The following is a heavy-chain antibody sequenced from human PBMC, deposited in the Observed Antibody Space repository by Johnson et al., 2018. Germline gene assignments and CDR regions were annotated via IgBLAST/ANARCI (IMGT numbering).Heavy chain of an antibody. V-gene: IGHV3-11*04. Sequence: QVQLVESGGGLVKPGGSLRLSCAASGFTFSDYYMSWVRQAPGKGLEWLSYVSSSGSSMYYAESVKGRFTISRANAENSLYLQMNSLRAEDTAVYYCAKVGYYGSGTLNYFYYYYRDVWGTGTTVTVSS. D-gene: IGHD3-10*01. CDR3: AKVGYYGSGTLNYFYYYYRDV. J-gene: IGHJ6*03. CDR1: GFTFSDYY. CDR2: VSSSGSSM.